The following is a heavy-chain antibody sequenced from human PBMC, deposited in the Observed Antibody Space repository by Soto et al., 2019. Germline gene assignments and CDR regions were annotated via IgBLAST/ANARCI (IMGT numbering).Heavy chain of an antibody. CDR3: ALGPPNDFWRITGHGWFDP. J-gene: IGHJ5*02. D-gene: IGHD3-3*01. Sequence: QVQLVQSGAEVKKPGSSVKVSCKASGGTFSSYAISWVRQAPGHGLEWMGGIIPIFGTANYAQKFQGRVTITADESTSTAYMELSSLRSEDTAVYYCALGPPNDFWRITGHGWFDPWGQGTLVTVSS. CDR2: IIPIFGTA. CDR1: GGTFSSYA. V-gene: IGHV1-69*01.